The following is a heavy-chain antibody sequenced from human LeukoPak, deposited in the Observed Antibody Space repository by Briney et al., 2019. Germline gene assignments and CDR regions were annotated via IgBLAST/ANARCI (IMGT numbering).Heavy chain of an antibody. V-gene: IGHV3-23*01. CDR1: GFTFTNYA. Sequence: PGGSLRLSCAASGFTFTNYAMSWVRQAPGKGLEWVSSISGSGGSTYYSDSVKGRFTISRDNSKNKLYLQMDSLRAEDTAVYYCAYCSGGSCSGSPVDYWGQGTLVTVSS. J-gene: IGHJ4*02. CDR2: ISGSGGST. D-gene: IGHD2-15*01. CDR3: AYCSGGSCSGSPVDY.